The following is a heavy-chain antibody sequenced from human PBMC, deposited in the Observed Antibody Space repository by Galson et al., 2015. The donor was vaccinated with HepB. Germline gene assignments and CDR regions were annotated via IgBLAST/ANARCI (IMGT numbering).Heavy chain of an antibody. D-gene: IGHD2/OR15-2a*01. CDR1: GYSFTSYW. CDR2: IYPGDSDT. V-gene: IGHV5-51*01. J-gene: IGHJ6*02. Sequence: QSGAEVTKPGESLKISCKGSGYSFTSYWIGWVRQMPGKGLEWMGIIYPGDSDTRYSPSFQGQVTISADKSISTAYLQWSSLKASDTAMYYCARLKVPGGTTDYGMDVWGQGTTVTVSS. CDR3: ARLKVPGGTTDYGMDV.